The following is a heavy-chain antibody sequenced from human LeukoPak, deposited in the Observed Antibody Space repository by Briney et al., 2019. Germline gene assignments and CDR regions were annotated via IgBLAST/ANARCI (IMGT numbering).Heavy chain of an antibody. Sequence: SETLSLTCAVYGGSFSGYYWSWIRQPPGKGLEWIGEINHSGSTNYNPSLKSRVTISVDKSKNQFSLKLSSVTAADTAVYYCARDTGVGTYYYDSSGYYGVVDYWGQGTLVTVSS. CDR3: ARDTGVGTYYYDSSGYYGVVDY. J-gene: IGHJ4*02. D-gene: IGHD3-22*01. CDR2: INHSGST. CDR1: GGSFSGYY. V-gene: IGHV4-34*01.